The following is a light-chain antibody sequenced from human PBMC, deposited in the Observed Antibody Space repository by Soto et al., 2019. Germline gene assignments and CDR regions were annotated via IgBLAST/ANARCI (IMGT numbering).Light chain of an antibody. CDR3: FQALEVPLT. CDR1: QSLLHSDGYNY. CDR2: VAS. Sequence: EIVMTQSPVSLPVTPGEPASFFCRSSQSLLHSDGYNYLHWYLQQPGQSPQLLIYVASNRASGVPDRFSGSGSGTDFTLKISRVEAEDVGVYYGFQALEVPLTFGGGTKVEIK. J-gene: IGKJ4*01. V-gene: IGKV2-28*01.